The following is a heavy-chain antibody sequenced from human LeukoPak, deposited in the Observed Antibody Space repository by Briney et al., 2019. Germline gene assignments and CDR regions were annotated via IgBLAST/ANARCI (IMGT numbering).Heavy chain of an antibody. V-gene: IGHV4-30-2*01. CDR1: GGSISSGGYA. CDR2: IYHSGST. D-gene: IGHD5-12*01. CDR3: ARGLEYSGYDPNNWFDP. Sequence: SETLSLTCAVSGGSISSGGYAWRWLRQPPGKGLEWIEYIYHSGSTYYNPSLKSRVTISVDRSKNQFSLKLSSVTAADTAVYYCARGLEYSGYDPNNWFDPWGQGTLVTVSS. J-gene: IGHJ5*02.